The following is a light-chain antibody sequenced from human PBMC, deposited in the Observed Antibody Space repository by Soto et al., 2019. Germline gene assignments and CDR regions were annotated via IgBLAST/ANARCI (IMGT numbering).Light chain of an antibody. Sequence: ETVMTQSPVTLSVFPGQRATLSCRASQSVSIDLAWYQQTPGQAPRLLIYGASNRATGTPARFSGSGSGTDFTLTISNLEPEDFAVYYCQQRSNWPANFGQGTRLEI. CDR3: QQRSNWPAN. J-gene: IGKJ5*01. CDR2: GAS. V-gene: IGKV3-11*01. CDR1: QSVSID.